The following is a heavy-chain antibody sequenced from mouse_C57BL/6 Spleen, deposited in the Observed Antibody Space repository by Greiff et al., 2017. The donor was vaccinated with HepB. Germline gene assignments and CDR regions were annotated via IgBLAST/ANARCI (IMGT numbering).Heavy chain of an antibody. V-gene: IGHV1-64*01. CDR1: GYTFTSYW. J-gene: IGHJ2*01. CDR2: IHPNSGST. CDR3: ARFDYDRDFDY. D-gene: IGHD2-4*01. Sequence: QVQLQQPGAELVKPGASVKLSCKASGYTFTSYWMHWVKQRPGQGLEWIGMIHPNSGSTNYNEKFKSKATLTVDKSSSTAYMQLSSLTSEDSAVYYCARFDYDRDFDYWGQGTTRTVSS.